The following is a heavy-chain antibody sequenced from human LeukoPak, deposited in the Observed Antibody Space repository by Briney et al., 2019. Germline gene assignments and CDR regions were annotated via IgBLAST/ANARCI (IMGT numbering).Heavy chain of an antibody. Sequence: ASVKVSCKASGGTFSSYAISWLRQAPGQGLEWMAWIRPNSGATNYAQKFQGRVTMTTDTPISTAYMELTSLRSDDTAVYYCAGSIASSGQMPHDYWGQGTLVTVSS. CDR1: GGTFSSYA. CDR2: IRPNSGAT. J-gene: IGHJ4*01. CDR3: AGSIASSGQMPHDY. D-gene: IGHD6-6*01. V-gene: IGHV1-2*02.